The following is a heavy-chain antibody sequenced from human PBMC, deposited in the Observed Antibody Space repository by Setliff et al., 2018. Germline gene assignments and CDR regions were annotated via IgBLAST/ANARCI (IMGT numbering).Heavy chain of an antibody. Sequence: PGGSLRLSCATSGFTFSNYAMGWVRQAPGKGLEWVSVITSSGRDTYYTDSVKGRFTISRDNSDNTLYLQMNSLRDADTAIYYCVKGGPYYSGWYAIEYWGQGALVTVSS. CDR1: GFTFSNYA. V-gene: IGHV3-23*01. D-gene: IGHD6-19*01. CDR2: ITSSGRDT. CDR3: VKGGPYYSGWYAIEY. J-gene: IGHJ4*02.